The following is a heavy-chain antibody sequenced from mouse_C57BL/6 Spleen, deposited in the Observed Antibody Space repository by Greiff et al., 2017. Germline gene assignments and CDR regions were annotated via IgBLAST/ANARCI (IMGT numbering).Heavy chain of an antibody. CDR1: GFSLTSYG. CDR3: ARHEELRGGLDY. V-gene: IGHV2-6-1*01. CDR2: IWSDGST. Sequence: QVQLKESGPGLVAPSQSLSITCTVSGFSLTSYGVHWVRQPPGKGLEWLVVIWSDGSTTYNSALKSRLSISKDNSKSQVFLKMNSLQTEDTAMYYCARHEELRGGLDYWGQGTTLTVSS. D-gene: IGHD1-1*01. J-gene: IGHJ2*01.